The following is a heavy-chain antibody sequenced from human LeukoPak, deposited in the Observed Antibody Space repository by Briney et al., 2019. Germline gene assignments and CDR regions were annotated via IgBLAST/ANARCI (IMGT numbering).Heavy chain of an antibody. V-gene: IGHV3-74*01. D-gene: IGHD6-6*01. CDR3: TIYNSSPNGDY. CDR1: GLTSSSYW. CDR2: ISRDGKDT. Sequence: QPVGSLRLSCAASGLTSSSYWMHWVRQTPGRGLVSVSQISRDGKDTTYADSVKGRFIISRDNAKNTLYLRMNSLRAEDTAIYYCTIYNSSPNGDYWGQGTMVTVCS. J-gene: IGHJ4*02.